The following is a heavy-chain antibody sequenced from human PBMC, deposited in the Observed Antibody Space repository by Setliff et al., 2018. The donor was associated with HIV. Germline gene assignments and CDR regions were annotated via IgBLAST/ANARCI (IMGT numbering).Heavy chain of an antibody. CDR3: ARVPYRSAWFSGGHDAFDV. CDR1: GYTFTTYG. V-gene: IGHV1-18*01. D-gene: IGHD6-19*01. CDR2: ISASSDNT. Sequence: GASVKVSCKASGYTFTTYGFNWVRQAPGQGLERMGWISASSDNTNYAQKFQGRVTLTTDTSTNTVYMELKSLRSDDTAVYFCARVPYRSAWFSGGHDAFDVWGQGTMVTVSS. J-gene: IGHJ3*01.